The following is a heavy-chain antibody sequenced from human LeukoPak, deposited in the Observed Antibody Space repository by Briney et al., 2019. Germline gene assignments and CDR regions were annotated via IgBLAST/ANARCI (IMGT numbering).Heavy chain of an antibody. CDR1: GGSINSYH. D-gene: IGHD6-13*01. Sequence: AETLSLTCTVSGGSINSYHWSWIRQPPGKGLEWIGYIYYSGSTSSNPSLKSRVTTSVDTSKNQFSLKLSSVIAADTAVYYCARRQSSLYFDYWGQGTLVTVSS. V-gene: IGHV4-59*08. J-gene: IGHJ4*02. CDR2: IYYSGST. CDR3: ARRQSSLYFDY.